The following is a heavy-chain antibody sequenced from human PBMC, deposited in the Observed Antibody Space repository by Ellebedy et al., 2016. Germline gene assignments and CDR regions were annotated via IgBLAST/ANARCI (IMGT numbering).Heavy chain of an antibody. J-gene: IGHJ3*02. D-gene: IGHD1-26*01. CDR2: IGTAGDT. CDR1: GFSFRSPW. Sequence: GESLKISXVVSGFSFRSPWMSWVRQAPDKGLEWVSGIGTAGDTYYPDSVKGRFTISRDNAKNSLHLQINSLRAGDTAVYYCARDRGALGAFDIWGQGTMVTVSS. CDR3: ARDRGALGAFDI. V-gene: IGHV3-13*01.